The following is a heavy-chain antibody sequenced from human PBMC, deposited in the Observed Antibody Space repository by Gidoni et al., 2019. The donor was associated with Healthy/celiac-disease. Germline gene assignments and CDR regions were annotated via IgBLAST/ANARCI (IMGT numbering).Heavy chain of an antibody. CDR2: INHSGST. V-gene: IGHV4-34*01. Sequence: QVQLQQWGAGLLKPSETLSLTCAVYGGSFSGYYWSWIRQPLGKGLEWIGEINHSGSTNYNPSLKSRVTISVDTSKNQFSLKLSSVTAADTAVYYCARGANYYDFWSGYIPQRYYFDYWGQGTLVTVSS. J-gene: IGHJ4*02. D-gene: IGHD3-3*01. CDR3: ARGANYYDFWSGYIPQRYYFDY. CDR1: GGSFSGYY.